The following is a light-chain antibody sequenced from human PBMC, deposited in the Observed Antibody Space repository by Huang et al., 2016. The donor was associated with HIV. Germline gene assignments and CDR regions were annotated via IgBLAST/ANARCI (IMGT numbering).Light chain of an antibody. CDR2: DTS. CDR3: QQRSSGVT. J-gene: IGKJ4*01. Sequence: IVLTQSPATLAWYPGERVTLSCRASQSVGNYIAWYQQHPGQSPKLLIYDTSNRATGTPVRCSGGGSGTDFTLTISSLESEDFAVYYCQQRSSGVTFGGGTKVQVK. V-gene: IGKV3-11*01. CDR1: QSVGNY.